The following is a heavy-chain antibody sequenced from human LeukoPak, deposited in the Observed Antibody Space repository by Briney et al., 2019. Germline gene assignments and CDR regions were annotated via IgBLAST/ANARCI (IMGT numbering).Heavy chain of an antibody. V-gene: IGHV3-64*01. Sequence: GGSLRLSCAASGFTFSSYVMHWVRQAPGKGLEYVSAISSNGGSTYYANSVKGRFTISRDNSKNTLYLQMNSLRAEDTAVYYCAKDPKQWLVPGNWFDPWGQGTLVTVSS. D-gene: IGHD6-19*01. CDR1: GFTFSSYV. J-gene: IGHJ5*02. CDR2: ISSNGGST. CDR3: AKDPKQWLVPGNWFDP.